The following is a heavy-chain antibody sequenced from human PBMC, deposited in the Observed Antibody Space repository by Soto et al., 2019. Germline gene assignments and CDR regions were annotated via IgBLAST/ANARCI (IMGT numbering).Heavy chain of an antibody. CDR2: IYSGGST. V-gene: IGHV3-53*01. J-gene: IGHJ4*02. CDR1: GFTVSSNY. D-gene: IGHD2-2*01. CDR3: ARDIRISPYCSSTSCYDY. Sequence: GGSLRLSCAASGFTVSSNYMSWVRQVPGKGLEWVSVIYSGGSTYYADSVKGRFTISRDNSKNTLYLQMNSLRAEDTAVYYCARDIRISPYCSSTSCYDYWGQGTLVTVSS.